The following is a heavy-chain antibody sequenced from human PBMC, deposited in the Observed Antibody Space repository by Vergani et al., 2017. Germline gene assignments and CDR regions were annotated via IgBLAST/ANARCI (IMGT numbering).Heavy chain of an antibody. Sequence: EVQLVESGGGLVQPGRSLRLSCAASGFTFDDYAMHWARQAPGKGLEWVSGISWNSGSIGYADSVKGRFTISRDNAKNSLYLQMNSLRAEDTALYYCAKDISAGMPVGLNYWGQGTLVTVSS. CDR3: AKDISAGMPVGLNY. CDR1: GFTFDDYA. D-gene: IGHD2-2*01. J-gene: IGHJ4*02. V-gene: IGHV3-9*01. CDR2: ISWNSGSI.